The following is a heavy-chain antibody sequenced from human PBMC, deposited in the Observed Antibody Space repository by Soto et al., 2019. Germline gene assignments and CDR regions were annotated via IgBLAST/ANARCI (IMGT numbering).Heavy chain of an antibody. CDR1: GGSFSGYY. Sequence: PSETLSLTCAVYGGSFSGYYWSWIRQPPGKGLEWIGEINHSGSTNYNPSLKSRVTISVDTSKNQFPLKLSSVTAADTAVYYCARYCSGGSCYPRTYGMDVWGQGTTVTVSS. V-gene: IGHV4-34*01. J-gene: IGHJ6*02. D-gene: IGHD2-15*01. CDR2: INHSGST. CDR3: ARYCSGGSCYPRTYGMDV.